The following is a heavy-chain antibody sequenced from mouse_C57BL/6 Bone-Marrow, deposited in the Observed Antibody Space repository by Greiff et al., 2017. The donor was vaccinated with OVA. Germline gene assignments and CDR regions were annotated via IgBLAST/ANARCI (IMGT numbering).Heavy chain of an antibody. Sequence: VKLQQPGAELVKPGASVKMSCKASGYTFTSYWITWVKQRPGQGLEWIGDIYPGSGSTNYNEKFKSKATLTVDTSSSTAYMQLSSLTSEDSAVYYCARSAYSNDYAMDYWGQGTSVTVSS. V-gene: IGHV1-55*01. J-gene: IGHJ4*01. CDR3: ARSAYSNDYAMDY. CDR2: IYPGSGST. D-gene: IGHD2-5*01. CDR1: GYTFTSYW.